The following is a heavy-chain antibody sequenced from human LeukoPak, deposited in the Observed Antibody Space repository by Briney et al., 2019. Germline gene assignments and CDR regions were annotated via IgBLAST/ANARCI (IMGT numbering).Heavy chain of an antibody. Sequence: GGSLRLSCAASGFTFSSYEMNWVRHAPEEGPEWVSYISSSGSTIYYADSVKGRFTLSRDTAKNSLYLQMNSLRAEDTAVYYCARDSSYYYDRYYYGMDVWGQGTTVTVSS. CDR1: GFTFSSYE. J-gene: IGHJ6*02. D-gene: IGHD3-22*01. V-gene: IGHV3-48*03. CDR2: ISSSGSTI. CDR3: ARDSSYYYDRYYYGMDV.